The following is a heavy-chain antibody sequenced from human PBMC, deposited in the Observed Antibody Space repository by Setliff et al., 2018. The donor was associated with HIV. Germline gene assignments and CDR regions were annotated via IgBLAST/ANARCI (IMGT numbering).Heavy chain of an antibody. CDR2: IYYSWST. Sequence: SEILSLTCTVSGGSISSSSYYWGWIRQPPGKGLEWIGSIYYSWSTYYNPSLKSRVTISVDTSKNQFSLKLSSVTAADTAVYYCATYNRNFIVGYWGQGTLVTVSS. CDR3: ATYNRNFIVGY. D-gene: IGHD1-7*01. CDR1: GGSISSSSYY. V-gene: IGHV4-39*07. J-gene: IGHJ4*02.